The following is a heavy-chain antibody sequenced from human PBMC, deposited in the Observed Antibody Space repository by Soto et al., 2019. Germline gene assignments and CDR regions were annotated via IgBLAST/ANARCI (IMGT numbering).Heavy chain of an antibody. V-gene: IGHV4-34*01. CDR2: ITHGGST. CDR1: GASISSYY. D-gene: IGHD3-10*01. J-gene: IGHJ4*02. CDR3: ARGYGRNFDY. Sequence: SISITVSGASISSYYWSLFRQPPGKWLEWIREITHGGSTNYNPSLKSRVTISVDTSKNPFSLKLSSVTAADTGVYYRARGYGRNFDYLGQGTLVNVSS.